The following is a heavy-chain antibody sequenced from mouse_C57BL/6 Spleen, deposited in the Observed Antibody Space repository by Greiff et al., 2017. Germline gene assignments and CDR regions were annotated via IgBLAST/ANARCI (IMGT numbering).Heavy chain of an antibody. CDR2: IYPSDSET. V-gene: IGHV1-61*01. D-gene: IGHD2-4*01. J-gene: IGHJ3*01. CDR1: GYTFTSYW. CDR3: ARGGYYDYDGGPAWFAD. Sequence: VQLQQPGAELVRPGSSVKLSCKASGYTFTSYWMDWVKQRPGQGLEWIGNIYPSDSETHYNQQFKDKATLTVDKSSSTAYMQLSSLTSEDSAVYYCARGGYYDYDGGPAWFADWGQGTLVTVSA.